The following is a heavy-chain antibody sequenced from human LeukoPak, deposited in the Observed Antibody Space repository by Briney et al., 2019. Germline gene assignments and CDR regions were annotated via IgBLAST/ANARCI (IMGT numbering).Heavy chain of an antibody. CDR3: AKDLSSAITSALVLDV. D-gene: IGHD3-22*01. J-gene: IGHJ6*02. CDR1: GFTFDDYA. Sequence: GGSLRLSCTVSGFTFDDYAMHWVRHTPGKGLEWVAGITWNRDNIGYGDSVKGRFTISRDNVKNVLYLQMNSLGPEDTALYYCAKDLSSAITSALVLDVWGQGTTVIVS. V-gene: IGHV3-9*01. CDR2: ITWNRDNI.